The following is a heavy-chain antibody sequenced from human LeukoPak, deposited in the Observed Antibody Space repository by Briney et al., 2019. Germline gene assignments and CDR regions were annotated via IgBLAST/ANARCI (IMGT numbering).Heavy chain of an antibody. V-gene: IGHV4-59*01. CDR1: GGSISSYY. J-gene: IGHJ6*02. CDR3: AREYGSGSPYYYYGMDV. CDR2: IYYSGST. D-gene: IGHD3-10*01. Sequence: SETLSLTCTVSGGSISSYYWSWIRHPPGKGLERIGYIYYSGSTNYNPSLKSRVTISVDTSKNQFSLKLSSVTAADTAVYYCAREYGSGSPYYYYGMDVWGQGTTVTVSS.